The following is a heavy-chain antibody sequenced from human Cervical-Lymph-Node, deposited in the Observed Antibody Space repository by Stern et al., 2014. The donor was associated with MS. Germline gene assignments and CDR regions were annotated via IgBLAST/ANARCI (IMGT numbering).Heavy chain of an antibody. J-gene: IGHJ4*02. Sequence: VQLVESGAEVKKPGSSVRVSCKASGDTFSIYAFNWVRQAPGQGLEWMGGILPMFGTPNYAQKFLGRVTIIADESTSTMYLELSTLKSEDTAVYYCARARSSFDRSTHFDYWGQGTQVTVSS. V-gene: IGHV1-69*01. CDR3: ARARSSFDRSTHFDY. CDR1: GDTFSIYA. CDR2: ILPMFGTP. D-gene: IGHD2-2*01.